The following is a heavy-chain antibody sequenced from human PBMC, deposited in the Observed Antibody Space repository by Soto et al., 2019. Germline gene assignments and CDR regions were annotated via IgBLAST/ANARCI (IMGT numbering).Heavy chain of an antibody. J-gene: IGHJ6*02. V-gene: IGHV1-69*13. D-gene: IGHD5-12*01. CDR3: ARDREGGYNFYRYYYGMDV. CDR2: IIPIFGTA. Sequence: SVKVSCKASGGTFSSYAISWVRQAPGQGLEWMGGIIPIFGTANYAQKFQGRVTITADESTSTAYMELSSLRSEDTAVYYCARDREGGYNFYRYYYGMDVWGQGTTVTVSS. CDR1: GGTFSSYA.